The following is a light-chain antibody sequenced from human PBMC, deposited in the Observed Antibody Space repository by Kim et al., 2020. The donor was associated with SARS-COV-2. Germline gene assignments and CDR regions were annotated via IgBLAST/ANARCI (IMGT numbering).Light chain of an antibody. CDR1: SGYSNYK. CDR2: VGNGVIVG. V-gene: IGLV9-49*01. Sequence: QPVLTQPPSASASLGASVTLTCTLSSGYSNYKVDWYQQRLGRGPRFVMRVGNGVIVGSKGDGIPDRFSVLGSGLNRYLTINNIQEEDESDNHCGADHANGSNIVYVVFGGGTQLTVL. CDR3: GADHANGSNIVYVV. J-gene: IGLJ2*01.